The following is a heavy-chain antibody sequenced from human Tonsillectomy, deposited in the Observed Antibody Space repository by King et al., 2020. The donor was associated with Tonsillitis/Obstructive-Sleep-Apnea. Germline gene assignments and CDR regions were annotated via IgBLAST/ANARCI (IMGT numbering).Heavy chain of an antibody. CDR2: IRDSGST. D-gene: IGHD1-26*01. CDR1: GGSFSGYY. V-gene: IGHV4-34*01. CDR3: GRGAQWGY. J-gene: IGHJ4*02. Sequence: VQLQQWGAGLLKPSETLSLTCAVYGGSFSGYYWSWIRQPPGKGLEWIWEIRDSGSTSYDPSLQSRVTISLDMSKNQFSLKLSSVTAADTGVYYCGRGAQWGYWGQGTLVTVSS.